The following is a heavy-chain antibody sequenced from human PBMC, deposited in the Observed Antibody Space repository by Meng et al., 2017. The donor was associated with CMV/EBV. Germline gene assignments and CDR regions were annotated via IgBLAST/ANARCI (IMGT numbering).Heavy chain of an antibody. CDR1: GFPFHKYS. Sequence: SGFPFHKYSMHWVRQAPGKGLEWVSLISWDGSSTYYADSVKGRFTISRDNSKKSLYLQMNSLRTEDTALYYCAKQTEEYDILTGLHSWGQGTLVTVSS. CDR3: AKQTEEYDILTGLHS. J-gene: IGHJ4*02. D-gene: IGHD3-9*01. CDR2: ISWDGSST. V-gene: IGHV3-43*01.